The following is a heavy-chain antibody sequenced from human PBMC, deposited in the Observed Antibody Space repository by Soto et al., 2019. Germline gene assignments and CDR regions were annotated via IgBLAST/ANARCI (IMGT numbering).Heavy chain of an antibody. V-gene: IGHV4-39*07. CDR1: GGSISSSSYY. D-gene: IGHD6-6*01. J-gene: IGHJ6*02. Sequence: PSETLSLTCTVSGGSISSSSYYWGWIRQPPGKGLEWIGSIYYSGSTNYNPSLKSRVTISVDTSKNQFSLKLSSVTAADTAVYYCARGASSSGFWHYYGMDVWGQGTTVTVSS. CDR3: ARGASSSGFWHYYGMDV. CDR2: IYYSGST.